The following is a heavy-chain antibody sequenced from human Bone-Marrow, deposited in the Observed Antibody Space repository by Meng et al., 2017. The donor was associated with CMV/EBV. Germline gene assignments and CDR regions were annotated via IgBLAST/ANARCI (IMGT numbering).Heavy chain of an antibody. Sequence: LSLTCAASGFTFSSYAMHWVRQAPGKGLEWVAVISYDGSNKYYADSVKGRFTISRDNSKNTLYLQMNSLRAEDTAVYYCARGGSSTYYYYGMDVWGQGTTVTVSS. J-gene: IGHJ6*02. CDR2: ISYDGSNK. CDR1: GFTFSSYA. V-gene: IGHV3-30-3*01. D-gene: IGHD6-13*01. CDR3: ARGGSSTYYYYGMDV.